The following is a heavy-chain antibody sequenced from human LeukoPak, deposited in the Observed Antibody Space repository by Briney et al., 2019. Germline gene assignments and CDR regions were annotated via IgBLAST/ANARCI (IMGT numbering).Heavy chain of an antibody. Sequence: GGSLRLSCAASGCTFRSYTMNSVRQAPAKGREWLSSISGSSRYTHYADSVKGRFTISRDNAKNSLYLQINSLRAEDTAVYYCARATGYFDWLFPFDYWGQGTLVTVSS. CDR3: ARATGYFDWLFPFDY. J-gene: IGHJ4*02. CDR2: ISGSSRYT. D-gene: IGHD3-9*01. V-gene: IGHV3-21*01. CDR1: GCTFRSYT.